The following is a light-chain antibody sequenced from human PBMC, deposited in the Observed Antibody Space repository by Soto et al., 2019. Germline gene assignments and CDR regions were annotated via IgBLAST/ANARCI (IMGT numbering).Light chain of an antibody. CDR2: DAS. CDR1: QSVSSN. Sequence: EIVMTQSPATLSVSPGERATLSCRASQSVSSNLAWYQQKLGQTPRLLIYDASTRATGIPARFSGSGSGTEFTLTIRSLQSEDFAVYYCQQYNNWPRTFGQGTKVEIK. CDR3: QQYNNWPRT. J-gene: IGKJ1*01. V-gene: IGKV3-15*01.